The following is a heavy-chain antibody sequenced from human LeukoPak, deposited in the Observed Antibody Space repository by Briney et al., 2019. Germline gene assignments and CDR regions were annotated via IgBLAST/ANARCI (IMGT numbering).Heavy chain of an antibody. CDR2: IYHSGST. Sequence: SETLSLTGAVSGGSISSGGYSWSWIRQPPGKGLEWIGYIYHSGSTYYNPSLKSRVTISVDTSKNQFSLKLSSVTAADTAVYYGARVVRMAARPGAFDIWAKGQWSPSLQ. CDR1: GGSISSGGYS. J-gene: IGHJ3*02. V-gene: IGHV4-30-2*05. D-gene: IGHD6-6*01. CDR3: ARVVRMAARPGAFDI.